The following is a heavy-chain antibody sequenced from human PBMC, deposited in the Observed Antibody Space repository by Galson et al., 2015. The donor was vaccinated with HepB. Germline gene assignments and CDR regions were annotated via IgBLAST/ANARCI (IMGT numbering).Heavy chain of an antibody. CDR2: FDPEDGET. J-gene: IGHJ4*02. CDR3: ARARRVQYCSGGSCLTPYYFDY. CDR1: GYTLTELS. Sequence: SVKVSCKVSGYTLTELSMHWVRQAPGKGLEWMGGFDPEDGETIYAQKFQGRVTMTGDTSTDTAYMELSSLRSEDTAVYYCARARRVQYCSGGSCLTPYYFDYWGQGTLVTVSS. V-gene: IGHV1-24*01. D-gene: IGHD2-15*01.